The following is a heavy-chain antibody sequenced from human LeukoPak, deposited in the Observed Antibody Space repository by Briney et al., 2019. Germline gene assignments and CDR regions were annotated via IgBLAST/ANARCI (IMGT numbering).Heavy chain of an antibody. Sequence: GGSLRLSCAASGXTFSSYSMNWVRQAPGKGLEWVSSISSSSNYIYYADSVRGRFTISRDNAKNSLYLQMSSLRAEDTAVYYCARENNYYDSSGYYVYYFDYWGQGTVVTVSS. J-gene: IGHJ4*02. V-gene: IGHV3-21*01. CDR3: ARENNYYDSSGYYVYYFDY. CDR1: GXTFSSYS. D-gene: IGHD3-22*01. CDR2: ISSSSNYI.